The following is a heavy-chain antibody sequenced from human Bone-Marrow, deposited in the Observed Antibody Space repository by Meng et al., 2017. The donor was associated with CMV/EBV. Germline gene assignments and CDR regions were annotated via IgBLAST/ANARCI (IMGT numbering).Heavy chain of an antibody. V-gene: IGHV3-21*01. Sequence: SLKICCAASGFTFSSYSMNWVRQAPGKGLEWVSSISSSSSYIYYADSVKGRFTISRDNAKNSLYLQMNSLRAEDTAVYYCAKDLATAMVTALLDYWGQGTLVTISS. CDR2: ISSSSSYI. J-gene: IGHJ4*02. CDR3: AKDLATAMVTALLDY. CDR1: GFTFSSYS. D-gene: IGHD5-18*01.